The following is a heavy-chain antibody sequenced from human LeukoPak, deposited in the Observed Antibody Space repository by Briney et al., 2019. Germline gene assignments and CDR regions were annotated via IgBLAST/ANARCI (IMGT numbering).Heavy chain of an antibody. CDR1: GFTFSRYG. J-gene: IGHJ4*02. D-gene: IGHD5-18*01. V-gene: IGHV3-33*01. CDR2: IWYDGTNT. Sequence: GGSLRLSCAASGFTFSRYGMHWVRQSPGKGLQWVAAIWYDGTNTYYEDSVKGRFTISRDKSKNMVYLEMNSLRADDTAVYYCARGMKEGYSYDMDLKWYFDYWGQGTLVTVSS. CDR3: ARGMKEGYSYDMDLKWYFDY.